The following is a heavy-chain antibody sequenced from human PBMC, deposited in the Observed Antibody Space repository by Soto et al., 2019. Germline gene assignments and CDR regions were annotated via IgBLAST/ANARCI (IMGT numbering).Heavy chain of an antibody. CDR2: IYYSGST. CDR1: GGSISSGDYY. CDR3: AREGGYCSSTSCYRSKFDY. D-gene: IGHD2-2*01. Sequence: QVQLQESGPGLVKPSQTLSLTCTVSGGSISSGDYYWSWIRQPPGKGLEWIGYIYYSGSTYYNPSLKSRVTISVDTSKNQFSLKLSSVTAADTAVYYWAREGGYCSSTSCYRSKFDYWGQGTLVTVSS. V-gene: IGHV4-30-4*01. J-gene: IGHJ4*02.